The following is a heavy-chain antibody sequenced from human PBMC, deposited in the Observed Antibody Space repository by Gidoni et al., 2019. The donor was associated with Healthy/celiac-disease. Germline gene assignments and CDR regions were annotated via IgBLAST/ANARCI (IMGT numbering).Heavy chain of an antibody. V-gene: IGHV3-21*01. D-gene: IGHD3-10*01. CDR2: ISSSSSYI. CDR1: GFTFSSSR. Sequence: EVQLVESGGGLVKPGGSLRLSCAASGFTFSSSRMTWVRQAPVKGLEWVSSISSSSSYIYYADSVKGRSTSSRDNAKNSLYLQMNSLRAEDTAVYYCARAMELLLWFGELLYYFDYWGQGTLVTVSS. J-gene: IGHJ4*02. CDR3: ARAMELLLWFGELLYYFDY.